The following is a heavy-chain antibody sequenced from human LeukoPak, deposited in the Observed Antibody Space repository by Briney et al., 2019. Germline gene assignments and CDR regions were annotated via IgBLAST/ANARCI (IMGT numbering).Heavy chain of an antibody. V-gene: IGHV1-24*01. Sequence: VASVKVSCKVSGYTLTELSMHWVRQAPGKGLEWMGGFDPEDGETIYAQKFQGRVTMTTDTSTSTAYMELRSLRSDDTAVYYCARGMTYSSSYYYYYMDVWGKGTTVTVSS. CDR2: FDPEDGET. CDR1: GYTLTELS. CDR3: ARGMTYSSSYYYYYMDV. D-gene: IGHD6-6*01. J-gene: IGHJ6*03.